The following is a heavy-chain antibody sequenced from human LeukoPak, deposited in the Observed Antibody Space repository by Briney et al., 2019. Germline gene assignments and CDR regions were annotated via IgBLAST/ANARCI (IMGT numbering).Heavy chain of an antibody. V-gene: IGHV3-7*01. CDR2: IKQDGSEK. Sequence: PGGSLRLSCAASGFTFSSHWMSWVRQAPGKGLEWMANIKQDGSEKYYVDSAKGRFTISRDNAKNSLYLQMNSLRAEDTAVYYCARDDYGDYEGAFDIWGQGTMVTVSS. CDR3: ARDDYGDYEGAFDI. D-gene: IGHD4-17*01. J-gene: IGHJ3*02. CDR1: GFTFSSHW.